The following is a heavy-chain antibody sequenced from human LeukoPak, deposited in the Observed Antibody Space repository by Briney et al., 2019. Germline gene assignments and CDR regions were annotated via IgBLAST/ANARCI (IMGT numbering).Heavy chain of an antibody. CDR1: GGSISSGGYS. D-gene: IGHD3-9*01. Sequence: SQTLSLTCAVSGGSISSGGYSWSWIRQPPGKGLEWIGYIYHSGSTYYNPSLKSRVTISVDRSKNQFSLKLSSVTAADTAVYYCARHNQAYYDILTGYYNDDAFDIWGQGTMVTVSS. CDR2: IYHSGST. CDR3: ARHNQAYYDILTGYYNDDAFDI. V-gene: IGHV4-30-2*01. J-gene: IGHJ3*02.